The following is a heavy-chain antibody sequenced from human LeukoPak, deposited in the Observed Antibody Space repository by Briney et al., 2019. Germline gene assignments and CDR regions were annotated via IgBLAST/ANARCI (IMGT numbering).Heavy chain of an antibody. V-gene: IGHV3-64*02. CDR3: TRDGGSFCDFDY. J-gene: IGHJ4*02. CDR2: INTDGRIT. CDR1: GFSFRNYA. D-gene: IGHD1-26*01. Sequence: GGSLRLSCVASGFSFRNYAIHWVRQAPGKVLEYVSVINTDGRITYYADSVKGRFTISRDNSKNTVYLQMGSLRGEDMAVYYCTRDGGSFCDFDYWGQGALVTVSS.